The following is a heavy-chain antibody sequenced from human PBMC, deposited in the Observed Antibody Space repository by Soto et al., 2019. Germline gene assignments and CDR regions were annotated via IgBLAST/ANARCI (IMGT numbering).Heavy chain of an antibody. J-gene: IGHJ4*02. CDR2: VYYNGIT. D-gene: IGHD7-27*01. Sequence: QVQLQESGPGLVKPSETLSLTCTVSGGSINNHYWSWIRQPPGKGLEWLGYVYYNGITNYNPSLKSRVTMSVDTSKTQLSLHLTSLTAADTAIYYCTRANWYSEYWGQGTLVTVSS. V-gene: IGHV4-59*11. CDR3: TRANWYSEY. CDR1: GGSINNHY.